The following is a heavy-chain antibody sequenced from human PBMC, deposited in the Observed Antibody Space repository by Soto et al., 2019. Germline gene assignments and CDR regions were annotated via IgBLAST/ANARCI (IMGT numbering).Heavy chain of an antibody. Sequence: GGSLRLSCAASGFTFSSYAMSWVRQAPWKGLEWVSAISGSGGSTYYADSVKGRFTISRDNSKNTLYLQMNSLRAEDTAVYYCATNLLTMIVVVITAPFDYWGQGTLVTVSS. J-gene: IGHJ4*02. D-gene: IGHD3-22*01. V-gene: IGHV3-23*01. CDR2: ISGSGGST. CDR1: GFTFSSYA. CDR3: ATNLLTMIVVVITAPFDY.